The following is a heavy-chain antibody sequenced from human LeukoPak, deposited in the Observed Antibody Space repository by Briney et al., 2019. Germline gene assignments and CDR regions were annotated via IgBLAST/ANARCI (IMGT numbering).Heavy chain of an antibody. D-gene: IGHD6-6*01. CDR2: IYYSGST. Sequence: SETLSLTCTVSGGSISSYYWSWIRQPPGKGLEWIGHIYYSGSTNYNPSLKSRVTISIDTSKNQFSLRLSSVTAADTAVYYCARGAAARPFDYWGQGTLVTVSS. CDR3: ARGAAARPFDY. V-gene: IGHV4-59*01. CDR1: GGSISSYY. J-gene: IGHJ4*02.